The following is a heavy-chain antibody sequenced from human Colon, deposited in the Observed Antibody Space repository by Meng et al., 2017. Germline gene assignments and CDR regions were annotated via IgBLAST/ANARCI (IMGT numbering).Heavy chain of an antibody. D-gene: IGHD6-19*01. J-gene: IGHJ5*02. CDR2: INHSGST. V-gene: IGHV4-34*01. CDR3: ARERLSSGWYGGRWFDP. Sequence: QVTLQLWAAGRSKPPWLRPLTWAVYGGSFSGYYWSWIRQPPGKGLEWIGEINHSGSTNYNPSLKSRVTISVDTSKNQFSLKLSSVTAADTAVYYCARERLSSGWYGGRWFDPWGQGTLVTVSS. CDR1: GGSFSGYY.